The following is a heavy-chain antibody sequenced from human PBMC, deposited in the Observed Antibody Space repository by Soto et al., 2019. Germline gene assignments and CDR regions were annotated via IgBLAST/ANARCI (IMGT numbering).Heavy chain of an antibody. D-gene: IGHD3-3*01. CDR3: ARDQVPGYTIFGVVIGY. CDR2: ISSSSSYI. J-gene: IGHJ4*02. CDR1: GFTFSSYS. V-gene: IGHV3-21*01. Sequence: GGSLRLSCAASGFTFSSYSMNWVRQAPGKGLEWVSSISSSSSYIYYADSVKGRFTISRDNAKNSLYLQMNSLRAEDTAVYYCARDQVPGYTIFGVVIGYWGQGTLVTVSS.